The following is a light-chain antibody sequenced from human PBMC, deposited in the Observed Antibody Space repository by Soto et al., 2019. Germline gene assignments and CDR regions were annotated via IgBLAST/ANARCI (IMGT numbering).Light chain of an antibody. V-gene: IGKV3-20*01. CDR3: HQYDDSPRT. CDR1: QSLNTNY. Sequence: EIVLTQSPGTLSLSPGERATLSCRASQSLNTNYLAWYQQKPGQAPRLLIYGASSRATDIPDRFSGSGSGTDFTLTISRLAPEDFAVYYCHQYDDSPRTFGQGTKVDI. CDR2: GAS. J-gene: IGKJ1*01.